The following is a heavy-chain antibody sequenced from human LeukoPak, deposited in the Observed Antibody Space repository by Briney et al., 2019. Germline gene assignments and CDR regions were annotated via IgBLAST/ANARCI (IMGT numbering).Heavy chain of an antibody. V-gene: IGHV3-64D*09. J-gene: IGHJ4*02. D-gene: IGHD3-22*01. CDR2: ISSNGGT. CDR1: GFTFRSYA. CDR3: VKDHYDSSGYSQTFDY. Sequence: GGSLRLSCSASGFTFRSYAMHWVRQAPGKGLEDVSAISSNGGTYYSESVRGRFTISRDNSKNTLYLQMSSLRAEDTALYYCVKDHYDSSGYSQTFDYWGQGTLVTVSS.